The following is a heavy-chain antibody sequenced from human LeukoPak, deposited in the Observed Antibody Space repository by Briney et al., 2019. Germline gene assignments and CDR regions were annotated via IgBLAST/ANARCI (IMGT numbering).Heavy chain of an antibody. CDR1: GFTFSSYA. D-gene: IGHD5-24*01. CDR2: IRGSGDRT. Sequence: GGSLRLSCAASGFTFSSYAMSWVRQAPGKGLEWVSAIRGSGDRTYYADSVKGRFTISRDNSKNTLYLQRNSLIAEDTAVYYCAKSGYNRFDYWGQGTRVTVSS. CDR3: AKSGYNRFDY. J-gene: IGHJ4*02. V-gene: IGHV3-23*01.